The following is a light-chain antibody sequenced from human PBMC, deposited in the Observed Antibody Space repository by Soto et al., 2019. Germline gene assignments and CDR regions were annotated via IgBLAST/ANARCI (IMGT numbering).Light chain of an antibody. V-gene: IGKV1-27*01. CDR1: QGISNY. CDR3: QQYDSALFT. CDR2: HAS. J-gene: IGKJ3*01. Sequence: DIQMTQSPSSLSASIGDRVTITCRASQGISNYLAWYQQKPGIPPKLLIYHASTLQSGVPSRFSGSGSGTDFTLTISSLQPEDAAIYYCQQYDSALFTFGPGTTVDIK.